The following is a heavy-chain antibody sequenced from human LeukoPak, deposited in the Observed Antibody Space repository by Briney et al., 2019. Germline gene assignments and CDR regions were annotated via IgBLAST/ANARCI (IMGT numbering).Heavy chain of an antibody. D-gene: IGHD3-10*01. CDR1: GFTFSSYW. V-gene: IGHV3-7*01. Sequence: GGSLRLSCAASGFTFSSYWMSWVRQAPGKGLEWVANIKQDGSEKYYVDSVKGRFTISRDNAKNSLYLQMNSLRAEDTAVYYCARVGSYYYGSGNDYWGQGTLVTVSS. CDR2: IKQDGSEK. CDR3: ARVGSYYYGSGNDY. J-gene: IGHJ4*02.